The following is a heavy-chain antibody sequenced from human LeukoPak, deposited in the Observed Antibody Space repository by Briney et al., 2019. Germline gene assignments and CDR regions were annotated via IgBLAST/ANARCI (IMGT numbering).Heavy chain of an antibody. CDR3: ARRGGSGRAFDY. Sequence: KPSETLSLTCSVSGASISGGTYYWGWIRQPPGKGLEWIGSIYYTGSTYDNPSLKSRATISVDTSKNQFSLKLSSVTAADTAVYYCARRGGSGRAFDYWGQGTLVTVSS. CDR1: GASISGGTYY. CDR2: IYYTGST. J-gene: IGHJ4*02. V-gene: IGHV4-39*01. D-gene: IGHD1-26*01.